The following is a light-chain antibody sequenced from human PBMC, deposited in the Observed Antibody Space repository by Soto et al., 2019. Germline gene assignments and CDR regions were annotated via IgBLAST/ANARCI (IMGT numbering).Light chain of an antibody. Sequence: EIVLTQSPGTLSLSPGGRATLSCRASQSVSSSYLAWYQQKPGQAPRLLIYDTSTRATGIPARFSGSGSGTEFTLTISSLQSEDFAVYYCQQYNNWPPITFGQGTRLEIK. CDR3: QQYNNWPPIT. V-gene: IGKV3-15*01. CDR2: DTS. CDR1: QSVSSSY. J-gene: IGKJ5*01.